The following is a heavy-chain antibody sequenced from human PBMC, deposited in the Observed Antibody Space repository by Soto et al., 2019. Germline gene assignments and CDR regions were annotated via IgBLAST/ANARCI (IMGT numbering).Heavy chain of an antibody. CDR2: VDWNDDK. CDR3: AHRDISRFGLATYYFDS. Sequence: QITLKESGLTLVKPTQALTLTCTFSGFSLTTSGVGVAWIRQFPGKAPEWLGLVDWNDDKRYSPSLNSRRTITKHTSTNQVVLTMTNLHPAATGAYYCAHRDISRFGLATYYFDSWGQGTLVTVSA. D-gene: IGHD3-9*01. J-gene: IGHJ4*02. CDR1: GFSLTTSGVG. V-gene: IGHV2-5*01.